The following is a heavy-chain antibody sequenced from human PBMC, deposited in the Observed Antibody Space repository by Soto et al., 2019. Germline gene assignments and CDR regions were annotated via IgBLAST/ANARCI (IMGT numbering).Heavy chain of an antibody. CDR1: GDTFTDYY. D-gene: IGHD5-12*01. CDR3: ARESGGATATLDYYYFYMDV. Sequence: QVQLVQSGAEVKKPGASVTVSCRSSGDTFTDYYMHWVRQAPGQGLEWMGWINPNSGVTKYAQKFQGWVTMTRVTSIRTVYMQLGRLRSDDTAVYYCARESGGATATLDYYYFYMDVWGTGTTVTVSS. V-gene: IGHV1-2*04. J-gene: IGHJ6*03. CDR2: INPNSGVT.